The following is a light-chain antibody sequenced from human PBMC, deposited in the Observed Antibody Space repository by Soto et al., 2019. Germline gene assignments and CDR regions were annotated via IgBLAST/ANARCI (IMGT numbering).Light chain of an antibody. CDR2: AAS. CDR1: QSVRSN. Sequence: EIVITQSPATLSVSPGEIATLSCMASQSVRSNLAWHQQKPGQAPRLLIYAASTRATGVPARFSGSGSGTEFTLTISDLQSEDFAVYFCQHYDIWPLTFGGGTKVDI. V-gene: IGKV3-15*01. CDR3: QHYDIWPLT. J-gene: IGKJ4*01.